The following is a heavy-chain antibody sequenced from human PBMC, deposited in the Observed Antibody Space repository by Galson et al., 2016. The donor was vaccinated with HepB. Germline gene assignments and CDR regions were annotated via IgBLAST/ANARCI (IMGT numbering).Heavy chain of an antibody. Sequence: SLRLSCAASGFTFSSYGMHWVRQAPGKGLEWVAVIWYEGSNKYYADSVKGRFTISRDNSKNTLYLQMNSLRAEDTAVYYCARDTKGRVEVVVAANYYYYYGMDVWGQGTTVTVSS. CDR3: ARDTKGRVEVVVAANYYYYYGMDV. CDR2: IWYEGSNK. V-gene: IGHV3-33*01. J-gene: IGHJ6*02. D-gene: IGHD2-15*01. CDR1: GFTFSSYG.